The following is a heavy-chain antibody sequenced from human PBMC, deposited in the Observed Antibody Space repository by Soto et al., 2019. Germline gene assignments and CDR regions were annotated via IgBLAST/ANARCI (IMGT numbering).Heavy chain of an antibody. Sequence: PSDPLSLTCTVSGGSVSTGSYYRCWIRHPPGKGLEWIGYRYYSGSTTYNPSLKRRATISVDTSNHQFPLKLNSVTAADTAVYYCASLPATSDFDYWGQGSLVTVP. CDR1: GGSVSTGSYY. J-gene: IGHJ4*02. CDR2: RYYSGST. CDR3: ASLPATSDFDY. V-gene: IGHV4-61*01. D-gene: IGHD2-2*01.